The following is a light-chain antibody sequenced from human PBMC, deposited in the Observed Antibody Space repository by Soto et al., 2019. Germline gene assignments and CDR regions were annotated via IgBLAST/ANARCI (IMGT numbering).Light chain of an antibody. CDR2: AAS. Sequence: DIQMTQSPSSLSASVGDRVTITCRASQSISSYLNWYQQKPGKAPKLLIYAASSLQSGVPSRFSGSGSGTNFTHNISSLQPEDFATYYCQQSYSTPWTFGQGTKVEIK. J-gene: IGKJ1*01. CDR1: QSISSY. CDR3: QQSYSTPWT. V-gene: IGKV1-39*01.